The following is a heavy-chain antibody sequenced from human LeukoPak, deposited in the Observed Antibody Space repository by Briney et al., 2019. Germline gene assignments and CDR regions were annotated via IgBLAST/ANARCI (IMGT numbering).Heavy chain of an antibody. V-gene: IGHV3-30-3*01. Sequence: QAGGSLRLSCAASGFTFSSYALQWVRQAPGQGLEWVAVVSSDGSNRFYADSVKGRFTVSRDNSKNTLYLQMNTLRAEDTAVYYCARDGSIAATGAFDYWGRGTLVTVSS. CDR2: VSSDGSNR. CDR3: ARDGSIAATGAFDY. CDR1: GFTFSSYA. J-gene: IGHJ4*02. D-gene: IGHD6-13*01.